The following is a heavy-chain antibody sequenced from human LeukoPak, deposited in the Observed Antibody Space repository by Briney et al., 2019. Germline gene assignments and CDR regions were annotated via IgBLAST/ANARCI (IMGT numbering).Heavy chain of an antibody. V-gene: IGHV4-59*08. CDR1: GDSISSSY. Sequence: SETLSLTCTVSGDSISSSYWSWIRQSPGKGLEWIGRIYKDGSTIYNPSLKSRVTISIDTSRNQFSLKLISVTAADTAVYYCARRMRRDGSNTYYFDYWGQGTLVTVSS. J-gene: IGHJ4*02. CDR3: ARRMRRDGSNTYYFDY. CDR2: IYKDGST. D-gene: IGHD5-24*01.